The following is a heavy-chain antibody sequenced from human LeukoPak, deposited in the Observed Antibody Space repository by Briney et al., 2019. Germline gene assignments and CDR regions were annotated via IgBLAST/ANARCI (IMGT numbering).Heavy chain of an antibody. V-gene: IGHV3-33*01. D-gene: IGHD6-19*01. CDR3: AGDPPHSGDAFHI. CDR2: IWYDGSNK. J-gene: IGHJ3*02. CDR1: GFTFSDYA. Sequence: GGSLRLSCAASGFTFSDYAMHWVRQAPGKGLEWVTFIWYDGSNKYYADSVKGRFTISRDNSKNTVYLEMDSLRAEDTAVYYCAGDPPHSGDAFHIWGQGTMVTVSS.